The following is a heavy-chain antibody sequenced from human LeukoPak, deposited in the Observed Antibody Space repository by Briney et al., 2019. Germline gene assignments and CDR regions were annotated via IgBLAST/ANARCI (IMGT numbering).Heavy chain of an antibody. Sequence: GGSLRLSCAASGFTFDDYGMSWVRQAPGKGLEWVSGINWNGGSTGYADSVKGRFTISRDYAKNSLYLQMNSLRAEDTALYYCARWGYYYDSSGYYHGIDYWGQGTLVTVSS. CDR3: ARWGYYYDSSGYYHGIDY. CDR1: GFTFDDYG. D-gene: IGHD3-22*01. J-gene: IGHJ4*02. CDR2: INWNGGST. V-gene: IGHV3-20*04.